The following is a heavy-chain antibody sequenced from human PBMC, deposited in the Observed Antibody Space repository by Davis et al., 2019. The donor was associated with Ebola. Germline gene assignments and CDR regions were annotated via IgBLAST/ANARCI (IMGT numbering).Heavy chain of an antibody. CDR2: LGTSADT. Sequence: PGGSLRLSCAASGFVFRNYVMSWVRQAPGKGLEWVSTLGTSADTYYADSVKGRFTISRDNSKNTLYLQMNSLRAEDTAVYYCATTDTVWGQGTLVTVSS. D-gene: IGHD2-15*01. V-gene: IGHV3-23*01. CDR3: ATTDTV. J-gene: IGHJ4*02. CDR1: GFVFRNYV.